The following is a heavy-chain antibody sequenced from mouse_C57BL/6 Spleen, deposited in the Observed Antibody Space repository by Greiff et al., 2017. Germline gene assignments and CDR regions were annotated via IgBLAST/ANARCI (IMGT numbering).Heavy chain of an antibody. CDR1: GYTFTSYT. V-gene: IGHV1-4*01. D-gene: IGHD2-3*01. J-gene: IGHJ4*01. CDR3: ARSLYDGIGYYAMDY. Sequence: ESGAELARPGASVKMSCKASGYTFTSYTMHWVKQRPGQGLEWIGYINPSSGYTKYNQKFKDKATLTADKSSSTAYMQLSSLTSEDSAVYYCARSLYDGIGYYAMDYWGQGTSVTVSS. CDR2: INPSSGYT.